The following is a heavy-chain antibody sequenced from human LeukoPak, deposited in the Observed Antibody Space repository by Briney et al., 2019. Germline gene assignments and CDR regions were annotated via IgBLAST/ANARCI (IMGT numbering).Heavy chain of an antibody. D-gene: IGHD4-11*01. J-gene: IGHJ5*02. CDR2: IIPIFGTA. V-gene: IGHV1-69*05. CDR1: GGTFSSYA. Sequence: ASVKVSCKASGGTFSSYAISWVRQAPGQGLEWMGRIIPIFGTANYAQKFQGRVTITTDESTSTAYMELSSLRSGDTAVYYCARQTTVTTGFDPWGQGTLVTVSS. CDR3: ARQTTVTTGFDP.